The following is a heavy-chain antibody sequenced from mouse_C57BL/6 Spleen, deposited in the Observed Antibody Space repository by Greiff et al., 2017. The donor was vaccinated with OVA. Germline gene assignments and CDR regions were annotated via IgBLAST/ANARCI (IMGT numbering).Heavy chain of an antibody. CDR2: IYPGSGST. CDR3: GRSGGSSYGFAY. Sequence: QVQLQQPGAELVKPGASVKMSCKASGYTFTSYWITWVKQRPGQGLEWIGDIYPGSGSTNYNGKFKSKATLTVDTSSSTAYMQLSSLTSEDSAVYYCGRSGGSSYGFAYWGQGTLVTVSA. V-gene: IGHV1-55*01. J-gene: IGHJ3*01. D-gene: IGHD1-1*01. CDR1: GYTFTSYW.